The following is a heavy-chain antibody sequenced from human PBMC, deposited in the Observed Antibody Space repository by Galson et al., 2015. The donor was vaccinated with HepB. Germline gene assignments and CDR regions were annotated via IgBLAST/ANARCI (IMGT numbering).Heavy chain of an antibody. Sequence: ETLSLTCAVYGASFSDYYWNWIRQPPGKGPEWIGEINYSGRPKYNPTLKSRVTISVDTSKKQFSLKLSSVTAADTAVYYCPYFFGSGSFFMDVWGQGTAVTVSS. CDR3: PYFFGSGSFFMDV. D-gene: IGHD3-10*01. CDR1: GASFSDYY. CDR2: INYSGRP. J-gene: IGHJ6*02. V-gene: IGHV4-34*01.